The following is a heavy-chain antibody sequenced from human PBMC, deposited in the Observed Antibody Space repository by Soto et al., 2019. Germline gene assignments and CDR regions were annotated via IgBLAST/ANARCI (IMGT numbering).Heavy chain of an antibody. V-gene: IGHV1-8*01. CDR2: MNPNSGNT. Sequence: QVQRVQSGAEVKKPGASVKVACKASGYTFTRYDINWVRQATGQGLEWLGWMNPNSGNTGYAQKLQGSVTMTRNTSIRTAYMGLSSLRSEDTAVYYCARSGQVGNGFDPWGQGTLVTVSS. CDR1: GYTFTRYD. J-gene: IGHJ5*02. D-gene: IGHD3-3*01. CDR3: ARSGQVGNGFDP.